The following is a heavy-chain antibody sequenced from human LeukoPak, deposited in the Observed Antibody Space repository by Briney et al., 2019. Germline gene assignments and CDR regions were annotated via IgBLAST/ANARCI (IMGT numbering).Heavy chain of an antibody. J-gene: IGHJ4*02. V-gene: IGHV4-39*01. CDR1: GGSISSSSYY. CDR2: IYYSGST. CDR3: ARQNVVVTQGSFDY. Sequence: PSETLSLTCTVSGGSISSSSYYWGWIRQPPGKGLEWIGSIYYSGSTYYNPSLKSRVTISVDTSKNQFSLKLSSVTAADTAVYYCARQNVVVTQGSFDYWGQGTLVTVSS. D-gene: IGHD3-22*01.